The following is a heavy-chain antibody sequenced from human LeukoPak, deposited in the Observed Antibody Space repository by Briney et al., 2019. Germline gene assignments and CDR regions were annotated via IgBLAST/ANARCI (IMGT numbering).Heavy chain of an antibody. CDR3: ARVVVVPAATVDY. CDR2: IYYSGST. Sequence: SETLSLTCTVSHYSISSSYYWGWIRPPPGKGLEWIGSIYYSGSTYYNPSLKSRVTISVDTSKNQFSLKLSSVTAADTAVYYCARVVVVPAATVDYWGQGTLVTVSS. V-gene: IGHV4-39*02. J-gene: IGHJ4*02. CDR1: HYSISSSYY. D-gene: IGHD2-2*01.